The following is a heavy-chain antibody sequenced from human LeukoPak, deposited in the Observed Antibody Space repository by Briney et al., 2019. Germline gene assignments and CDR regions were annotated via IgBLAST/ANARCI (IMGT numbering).Heavy chain of an antibody. CDR3: ARVLPFDN. CDR2: ISSSSNSI. Sequence: GGSLRLSCAASGFTSDDYGMHWVRQAPGKGLEWVSYISSSSNSIYYANSVKGRFTISRDNAKNSLYLQMNSLRAEDTAVYYCARVLPFDNWGQGTLVTVSS. V-gene: IGHV3-48*04. CDR1: GFTSDDYG. J-gene: IGHJ4*02.